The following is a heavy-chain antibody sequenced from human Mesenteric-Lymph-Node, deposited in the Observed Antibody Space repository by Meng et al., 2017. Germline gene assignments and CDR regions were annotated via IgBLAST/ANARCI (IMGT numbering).Heavy chain of an antibody. CDR1: GGSISSYY. V-gene: IGHV4-59*12. Sequence: SETLSLTCTVSGGSISSYYRSWIRQPPGKGLEWIGYIYYSGSTNYNPSLKSRVTISVDTSKDQFSLKLSSVTAADTPVYYCAGVRGGMDVWGQGTTVTVSS. J-gene: IGHJ6*02. CDR2: IYYSGST. CDR3: AGVRGGMDV. D-gene: IGHD3-16*01.